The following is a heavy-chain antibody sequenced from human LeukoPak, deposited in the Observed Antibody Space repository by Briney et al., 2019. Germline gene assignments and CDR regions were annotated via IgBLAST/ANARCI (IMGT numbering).Heavy chain of an antibody. CDR1: GGSISSNNW. Sequence: SETLSLTCVVSGGSISSNNWWMWVRQPPGKGLEWIGEIYHTGSTNYNSSRKSRVTMSVDKSQNQFPLELSSVTGADPAVYYCARETTGPTSFDYWGQGTLVTVPS. CDR3: ARETTGPTSFDY. V-gene: IGHV4/OR15-8*01. CDR2: IYHTGST. J-gene: IGHJ4*02. D-gene: IGHD1-7*01.